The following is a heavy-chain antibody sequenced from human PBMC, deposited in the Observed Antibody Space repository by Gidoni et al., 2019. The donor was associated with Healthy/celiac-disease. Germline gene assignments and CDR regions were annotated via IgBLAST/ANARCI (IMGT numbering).Heavy chain of an antibody. V-gene: IGHV4-59*01. Sequence: QVQLQESGPGLVKPSETLSLTCTVSGGPISSYYWSWIRQPPGKGLEWIGYIYYSGSTNYNPSLKSRVTISVDTSKNQFSLKLSSVTAADTAVYYCARGARSLTGYLLDYYYYMDVWGKGTTVTVSS. J-gene: IGHJ6*03. CDR1: GGPISSYY. D-gene: IGHD3-9*01. CDR3: ARGARSLTGYLLDYYYYMDV. CDR2: IYYSGST.